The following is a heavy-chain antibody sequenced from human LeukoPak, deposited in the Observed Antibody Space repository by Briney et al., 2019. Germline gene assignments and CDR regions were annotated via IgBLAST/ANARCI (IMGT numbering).Heavy chain of an antibody. CDR2: IYYSGST. Sequence: SETLSLTCTVSGGSISSYYWGWIRQPPGKGLEWIGSIYYSGSTYYNPSLKSRVTISVDTSKNQFSLKLSSVTAADTAVYYCARVLEGQLVRGGDAFDIWGQGTMVTVSS. V-gene: IGHV4-39*01. CDR3: ARVLEGQLVRGGDAFDI. J-gene: IGHJ3*02. D-gene: IGHD6-6*01. CDR1: GGSISSYY.